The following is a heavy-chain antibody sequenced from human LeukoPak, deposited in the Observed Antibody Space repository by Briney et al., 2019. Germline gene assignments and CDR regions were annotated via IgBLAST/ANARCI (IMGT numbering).Heavy chain of an antibody. Sequence: QTGGSLRLSCAASGFTFNSYAMHWVRQAPGKGLEWVALMSYDGSDKHYADSVKGRFTISRDSSKNTLYLQMNSLRAEDTAVYYCARGYISPRMNWFDPWGQGTLVTVSS. J-gene: IGHJ5*02. D-gene: IGHD3-16*02. CDR1: GFTFNSYA. CDR3: ARGYISPRMNWFDP. CDR2: MSYDGSDK. V-gene: IGHV3-30*03.